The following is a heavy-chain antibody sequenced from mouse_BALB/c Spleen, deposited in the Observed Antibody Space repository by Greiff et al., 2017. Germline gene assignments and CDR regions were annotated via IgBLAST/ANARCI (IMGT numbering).Heavy chain of an antibody. CDR1: GYTFTDYN. J-gene: IGHJ3*01. D-gene: IGHD3-2*01. Sequence: EVQLQQSGPELVKPGASVKISCKASGYTFTDYNMHWVKQSHGKSLEWIGYIYPYNGGTGYNQKFKSKATLTVDNSSSTAYMELRSLTSEDSAVYYCARADSSGAWFAYWGQGTLVTVSA. CDR3: ARADSSGAWFAY. V-gene: IGHV1S29*02. CDR2: IYPYNGGT.